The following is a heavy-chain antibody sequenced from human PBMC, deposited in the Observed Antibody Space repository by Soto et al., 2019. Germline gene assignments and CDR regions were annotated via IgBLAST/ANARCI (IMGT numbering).Heavy chain of an antibody. V-gene: IGHV4-30-4*01. CDR3: ARGLRRNNYFDY. CDR1: GSSISSDDYY. Sequence: PSETLSLTCPVSGSSISSDDYYWSWVRQPPGKGLEWIGYIYYSGSTYYNPSLKSRVTISLDTSKNQFSLNLSSVTAADTAVFYCARGLRRNNYFDYWGQGTLVTVSS. J-gene: IGHJ4*02. CDR2: IYYSGST. D-gene: IGHD4-17*01.